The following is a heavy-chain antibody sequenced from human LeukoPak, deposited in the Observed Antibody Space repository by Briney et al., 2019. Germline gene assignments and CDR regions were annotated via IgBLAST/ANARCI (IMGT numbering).Heavy chain of an antibody. CDR2: ISYDGSNK. CDR1: GIAFSTCA. J-gene: IGHJ4*02. CDR3: ASGSHYYDSSGYPGYY. D-gene: IGHD3-22*01. Sequence: GGSLRLSCAASGIAFSTCAMSWVRQAPGKGLEWVAVISYDGSNKYYADSVKGRFTISRDNSKNTLYLQMNSLRAEDTAVYYCASGSHYYDSSGYPGYYWGQGTLVTVSS. V-gene: IGHV3-30-3*01.